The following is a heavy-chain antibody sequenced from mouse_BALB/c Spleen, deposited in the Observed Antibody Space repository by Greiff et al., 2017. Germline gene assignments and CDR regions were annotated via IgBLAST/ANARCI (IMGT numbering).Heavy chain of an antibody. V-gene: IGHV14-1*02. CDR3: ARVYYGSSYHFDY. CDR1: GFNIKDYY. D-gene: IGHD1-1*01. Sequence: AQLQQSGAELVRPGALVKLSCKASGFNIKDYYMHWVKQRPEQGLEWIGWIDPENGNTIYDPKFQGKASITADTSSNTAYLQLSSLTSEDTAVYYCARVYYGSSYHFDYWGQGTTLTVSS. CDR2: IDPENGNT. J-gene: IGHJ2*01.